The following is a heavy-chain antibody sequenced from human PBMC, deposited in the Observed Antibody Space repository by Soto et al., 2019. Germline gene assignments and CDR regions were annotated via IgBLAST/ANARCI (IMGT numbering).Heavy chain of an antibody. CDR2: VSYDGRYT. Sequence: GGSLRLSCAASGFTFSSYGIHWVRQAPGEGLEWVAVVSYDGRYTHYADSVKGRFTISRDSSKNTVSLEMTSLRAEDTAVYYCAKGGRQWLVTSDFNYWGQGALVTVSS. J-gene: IGHJ4*02. CDR3: AKGGRQWLVTSDFNY. V-gene: IGHV3-30*18. D-gene: IGHD6-19*01. CDR1: GFTFSSYG.